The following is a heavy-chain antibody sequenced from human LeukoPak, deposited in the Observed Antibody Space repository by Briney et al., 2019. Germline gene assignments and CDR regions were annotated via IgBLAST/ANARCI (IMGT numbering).Heavy chain of an antibody. CDR2: INGDGSVT. D-gene: IGHD6-19*01. CDR1: GFTFNNYW. Sequence: GGSLRLSCAASGFTFNNYWMHWVRQAPGKGPVWIAHINGDGSVTGYADSVKGRFTISRDNARHTLYVEMNSLRAEDTAIYYCAVQIAVPGGFDTWGQGTLVTVAS. J-gene: IGHJ4*02. CDR3: AVQIAVPGGFDT. V-gene: IGHV3-74*01.